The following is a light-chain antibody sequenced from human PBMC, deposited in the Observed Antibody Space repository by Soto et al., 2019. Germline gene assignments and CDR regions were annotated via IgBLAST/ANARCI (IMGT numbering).Light chain of an antibody. CDR2: EVN. V-gene: IGLV2-8*01. Sequence: QSALTQPPSASGSPGQSVAISCTGTNSDIGNYNFVSWYQQHPGKAPKLMIYEVNKRPSGVPDRFYGSKSGNTASLPVSGLQPADEAEYYCRSYAGRNNLLFGGGTKRTVL. CDR3: RSYAGRNNLL. J-gene: IGLJ2*01. CDR1: NSDIGNYNF.